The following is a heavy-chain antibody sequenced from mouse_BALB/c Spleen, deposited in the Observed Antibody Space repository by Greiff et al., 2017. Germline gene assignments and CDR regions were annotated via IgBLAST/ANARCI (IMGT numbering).Heavy chain of an antibody. D-gene: IGHD1-1*01. CDR3: ARNSVYYYGSSSRDMDY. Sequence: QVQLKESGPGLVQPSQSLSLTCTVSGFPLTSYGVHWVRQSPGKGLEWLGVLWSGGSTDYNAAFISRLSLSKDKSKSQVFFKMNSLQANDTAIYYWARNSVYYYGSSSRDMDYWGKGT. V-gene: IGHV2-2*02. J-gene: IGHJ4*01. CDR2: LWSGGST. CDR1: GFPLTSYG.